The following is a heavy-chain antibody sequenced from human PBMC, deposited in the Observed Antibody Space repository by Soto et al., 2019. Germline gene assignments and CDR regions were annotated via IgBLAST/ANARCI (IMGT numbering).Heavy chain of an antibody. CDR2: SRNKANCYST. D-gene: IGHD1-26*01. V-gene: IGHV3-72*01. J-gene: IGHJ4*02. Sequence: EVQLVESGGGLVQPGGSLRLSCAASGFTFSDHYMDWVRQAPGKGLEWVGRSRNKANCYSTEYAASVKGRFTISRDESKNSQYLQMNSLKTEHTAVYYCARFSGSYTRGLDYWGQGTLVPVSS. CDR3: ARFSGSYTRGLDY. CDR1: GFTFSDHY.